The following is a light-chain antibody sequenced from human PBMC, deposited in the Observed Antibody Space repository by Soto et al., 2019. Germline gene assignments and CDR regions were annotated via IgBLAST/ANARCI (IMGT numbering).Light chain of an antibody. CDR2: TND. CDR1: SSNMGSNT. CDR3: AVWDDSLNGHV. Sequence: QLVLTQPPSASGTPGQRVTISCFGSSSNMGSNTVHWFQQLPGSAPKPLIYTNDQRPSGVPERFSGSNSGTSASLTISGLQSEDEADYYCAVWDDSLNGHVFGTGTKLTVL. J-gene: IGLJ1*01. V-gene: IGLV1-44*01.